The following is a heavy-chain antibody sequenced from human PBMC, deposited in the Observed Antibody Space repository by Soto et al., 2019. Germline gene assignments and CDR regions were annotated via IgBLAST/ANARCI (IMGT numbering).Heavy chain of an antibody. CDR2: IRSKANSYAT. J-gene: IGHJ4*02. Sequence: GGSLRLSCAASGFNFSGSAMHWVRQASGKGLEWVGRIRSKANSYATAYAASVKGRFTISRDDSKNTAYLQMNSLKTEDTAVYYCTVPPNCSGGSCYSGYWGQGTLVTVSS. CDR3: TVPPNCSGGSCYSGY. V-gene: IGHV3-73*01. D-gene: IGHD2-15*01. CDR1: GFNFSGSA.